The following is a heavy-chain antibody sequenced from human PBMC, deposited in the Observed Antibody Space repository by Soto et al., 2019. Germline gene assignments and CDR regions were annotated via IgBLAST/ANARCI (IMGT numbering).Heavy chain of an antibody. D-gene: IGHD3-3*02. CDR3: ARALRAFLAVPRDDAFDI. CDR2: INAGNGNT. Sequence: QVQLVQSGAEVKKPGASVKVSCKASGYTFTSYAMHWVRQAPGQRLEWMGWINAGNGNTKYSQKFQGRVTITRDTSASTCYMELSSLRSEDTAVYYCARALRAFLAVPRDDAFDIWGQGTMVTVSS. CDR1: GYTFTSYA. V-gene: IGHV1-3*01. J-gene: IGHJ3*02.